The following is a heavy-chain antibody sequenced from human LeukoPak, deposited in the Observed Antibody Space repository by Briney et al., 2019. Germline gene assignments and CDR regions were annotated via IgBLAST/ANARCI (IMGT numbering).Heavy chain of an antibody. CDR3: ASRSIVGATENYFDY. CDR1: GGTLSNYV. CDR2: IIPIFGTA. J-gene: IGHJ4*02. V-gene: IGHV1-69*15. Sequence: SVKVSCKASGGTLSNYVISWVRQAPGQGLEWMGRIIPIFGTANYAQKFQGRVTITADESTTTAYMDLSRLRSEDTAVYYCASRSIVGATENYFDYRGQGTLVTVSS. D-gene: IGHD1-26*01.